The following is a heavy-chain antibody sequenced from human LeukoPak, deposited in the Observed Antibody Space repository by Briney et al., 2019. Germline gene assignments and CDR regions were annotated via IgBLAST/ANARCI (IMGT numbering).Heavy chain of an antibody. Sequence: GGSLRLSCAASGFTFSSYGMHWVRQAPGKGLEWVAVIWYGGSNKYYADSVKGRFTISRDNSKNTLYLQMNSLRAEDTAVYYCARNGEYCSSTSCGDYWGQGTLVTVSS. J-gene: IGHJ4*02. CDR1: GFTFSSYG. D-gene: IGHD2-2*01. V-gene: IGHV3-33*08. CDR2: IWYGGSNK. CDR3: ARNGEYCSSTSCGDY.